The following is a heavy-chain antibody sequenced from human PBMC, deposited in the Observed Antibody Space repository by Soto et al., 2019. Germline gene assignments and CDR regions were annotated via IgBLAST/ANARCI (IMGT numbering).Heavy chain of an antibody. CDR1: GFPFDDYA. Sequence: EVQLVESGGGLVQPGRSLRLSCAASGFPFDDYAMHWVRQAQGTGLEGVSGISWNSGSLGYADSVKGRFTISRDNAENSLYLQMNSLRAEDTALYYCAKVYSSGWSHAFDIWGQGTMVTVSS. V-gene: IGHV3-9*01. CDR2: ISWNSGSL. D-gene: IGHD6-19*01. CDR3: AKVYSSGWSHAFDI. J-gene: IGHJ3*02.